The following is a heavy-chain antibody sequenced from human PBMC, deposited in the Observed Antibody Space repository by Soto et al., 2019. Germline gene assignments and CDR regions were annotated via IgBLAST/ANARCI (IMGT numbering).Heavy chain of an antibody. V-gene: IGHV3-23*01. CDR1: GSPLGSYA. CDR2: ISIGGHDT. D-gene: IGHD6-13*01. J-gene: IGHJ5*02. Sequence: HLLESGGGLVQPGGSLRLSCIASGSPLGSYAMNWVRQAPGKGLEWVSTISIGGHDTFYADSVKGRFTISRDNSRNTLYLLMNSLGAEDTAVYYCARRPSAAVGKHNYFAPWGQGTLVTVSS. CDR3: ARRPSAAVGKHNYFAP.